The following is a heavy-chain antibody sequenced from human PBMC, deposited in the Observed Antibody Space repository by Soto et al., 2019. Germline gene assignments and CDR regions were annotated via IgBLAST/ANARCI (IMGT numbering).Heavy chain of an antibody. V-gene: IGHV6-1*01. CDR2: TYYRSKWYN. CDR3: ARSPLFNTGYYHSDY. Sequence: QTLSLTCAISGDSVSSNSSAWNWIRQSPSRGLEWLGRTYYRSKWYNDYAVAVKSRITINPDTSKNQFSLRLSSVTAADTAVYYCARSPLFNTGYYHSDYWGQGNLVTVSA. D-gene: IGHD3-9*01. CDR1: GDSVSSNSSA. J-gene: IGHJ4*02.